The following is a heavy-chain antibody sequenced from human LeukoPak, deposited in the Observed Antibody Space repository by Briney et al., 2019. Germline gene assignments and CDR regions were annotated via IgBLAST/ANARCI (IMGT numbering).Heavy chain of an antibody. D-gene: IGHD5-12*01. CDR1: GFTFSDYY. CDR3: ERVHSGYDSGYYFDY. V-gene: IGHV3-11*06. Sequence: GGSLRLSCAASGFTFSDYYMSWIRQAPGKGLEWVSYISSSSSYTNYADSVKGRFTISRDNAKNSLYLQMTSLRAEDTAVYYCERVHSGYDSGYYFDYWGQGTLVTVSS. J-gene: IGHJ4*02. CDR2: ISSSSSYT.